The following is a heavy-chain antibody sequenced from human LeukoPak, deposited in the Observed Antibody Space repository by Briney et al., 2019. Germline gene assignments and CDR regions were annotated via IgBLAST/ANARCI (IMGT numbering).Heavy chain of an antibody. CDR3: ARSRGYNYGYLDY. V-gene: IGHV3-74*01. CDR1: GFTLSSYW. CDR2: INGDGTAT. J-gene: IGHJ4*02. Sequence: GGSLRLSCAASGFTLSSYWMHWVRQAPGKGLVWVSHINGDGTATRYADSVKGRFTISRDNAKNTLYLQMNSLRAEDTAVYYCARSRGYNYGYLDYRGQATLVTVSS. D-gene: IGHD5-18*01.